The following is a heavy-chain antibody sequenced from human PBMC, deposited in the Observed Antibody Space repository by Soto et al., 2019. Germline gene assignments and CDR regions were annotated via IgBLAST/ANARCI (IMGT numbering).Heavy chain of an antibody. D-gene: IGHD2-2*01. CDR1: GYTFTSYA. V-gene: IGHV1-3*01. Sequence: QVQLVQSGAEVKKPGASVKVSCKASGYTFTSYAMHWVRQAPGQRLEWMGWINAGNGNTKYAQKFQGRVTITRDTSASTAYMELSSMRSEDTAVYSCASSGPAAIFYYYYGMDVWGQGTTVTVSS. J-gene: IGHJ6*02. CDR3: ASSGPAAIFYYYYGMDV. CDR2: INAGNGNT.